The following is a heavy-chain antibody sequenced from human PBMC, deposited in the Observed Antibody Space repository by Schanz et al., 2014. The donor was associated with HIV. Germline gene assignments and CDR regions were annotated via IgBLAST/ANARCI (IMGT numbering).Heavy chain of an antibody. Sequence: VQMLESGGGVVQPGRSLRLTCAASGFTFSSYGMHWVRQAPGKGLEWVAVIWYDGSNKYYADSVKGRFTISRDNSKNTLYLQMNSLRAEDTAIYYCAKGDPTAADPTDSWGQGTLVTVSS. J-gene: IGHJ4*02. CDR3: AKGDPTAADPTDS. CDR2: IWYDGSNK. D-gene: IGHD2-15*01. V-gene: IGHV3-33*06. CDR1: GFTFSSYG.